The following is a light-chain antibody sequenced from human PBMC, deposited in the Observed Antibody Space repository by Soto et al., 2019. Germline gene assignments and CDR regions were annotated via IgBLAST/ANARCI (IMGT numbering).Light chain of an antibody. V-gene: IGLV2-23*02. J-gene: IGLJ3*02. CDR2: ETS. Sequence: QSALTQPASVSGSPGQSITISCTGTNSDVGCYNLVSWYQQHSGKAPKLLIYETSQRPSGPSNRFSGSKSGNTASLTIAGLQAEDEAHYFCCSYAGSSTFVFGGGTKLTV. CDR1: NSDVGCYNL. CDR3: CSYAGSSTFV.